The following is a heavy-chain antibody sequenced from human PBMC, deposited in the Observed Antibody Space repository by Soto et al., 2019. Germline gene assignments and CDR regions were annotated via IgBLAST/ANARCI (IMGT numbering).Heavy chain of an antibody. CDR3: ARDGRANWGGIDAFDI. CDR2: IWYDGSNK. Sequence: GGSLRLSCAASGFTFSSYGMHWVRQAPGKGLEWVAVIWYDGSNKYYADSVKGRFTISRDNSKNTLYLQMNSLRAEDTAVYYCARDGRANWGGIDAFDIWGQGTMVTVSS. J-gene: IGHJ3*02. CDR1: GFTFSSYG. V-gene: IGHV3-33*01. D-gene: IGHD7-27*01.